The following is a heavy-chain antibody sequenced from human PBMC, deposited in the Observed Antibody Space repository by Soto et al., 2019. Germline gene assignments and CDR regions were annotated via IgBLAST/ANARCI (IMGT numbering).Heavy chain of an antibody. V-gene: IGHV1-3*01. CDR2: INAGNGNT. CDR1: GYTFTSYA. CDR3: ARGSSWYVKGYYYYYGMVV. Sequence: ASVKVSCKASGYTFTSYAMHWVRQAPGQRLEWMGWINAGNGNTKYSQKFQGRVTITRDTSASTAYMELSSLRSEDTAVYYCARGSSWYVKGYYYYYGMVVWGQGTTVTVSS. J-gene: IGHJ6*02. D-gene: IGHD6-13*01.